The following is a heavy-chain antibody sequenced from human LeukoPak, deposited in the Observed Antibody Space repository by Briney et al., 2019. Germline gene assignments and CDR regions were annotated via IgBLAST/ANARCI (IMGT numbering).Heavy chain of an antibody. Sequence: KPGGSLRLSCAASGFTFSSYSMNWVRQAPGKGLEWVSSISSSSSYIYYADSVKGRFTISRDNAKNSLYLQMNSLRAEDTAVYYCAREISYYDSSGYYPMDVWGKGTTVTVSS. CDR3: AREISYYDSSGYYPMDV. CDR2: ISSSSSYI. D-gene: IGHD3-22*01. J-gene: IGHJ6*04. CDR1: GFTFSSYS. V-gene: IGHV3-21*01.